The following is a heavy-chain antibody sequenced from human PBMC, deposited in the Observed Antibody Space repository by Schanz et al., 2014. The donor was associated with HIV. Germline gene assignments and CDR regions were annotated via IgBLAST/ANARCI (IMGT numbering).Heavy chain of an antibody. V-gene: IGHV3-33*01. CDR1: GFSFRTFG. D-gene: IGHD3-10*01. Sequence: QVQLVESGGGVVQPGRSLRLSCVASGFSFRTFGMHWVRQAPGKGLEWVALIYYEGTNKYYTDSVKGRFTISRDNSKNTLYLQMNSLRAEDTSVYYCARGFQGFDYWGQGTLVTVSS. J-gene: IGHJ4*02. CDR3: ARGFQGFDY. CDR2: IYYEGTNK.